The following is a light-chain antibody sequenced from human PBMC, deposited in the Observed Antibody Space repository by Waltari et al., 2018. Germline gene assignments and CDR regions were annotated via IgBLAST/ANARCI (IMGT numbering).Light chain of an antibody. CDR2: LGS. V-gene: IGKV2-28*01. J-gene: IGKJ2*01. Sequence: DIVMTQSPLSLPVTPGEPASMSCRSSQSLLHSNGKNYLNWYLQKPGQSPQLLIYLGSNRASGVPDRVSGSGSGTDFTLKISRVEAEDVGVYYCQQYYSTPYTFGQGTKLEIK. CDR1: QSLLHSNGKNY. CDR3: QQYYSTPYT.